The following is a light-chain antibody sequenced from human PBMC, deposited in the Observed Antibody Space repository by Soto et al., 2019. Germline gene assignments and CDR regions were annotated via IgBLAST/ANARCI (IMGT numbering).Light chain of an antibody. V-gene: IGKV3-20*01. CDR2: GAS. CDR1: QSVSSSY. Sequence: EIVLTQSPGTLSLSPGERATLSCRASQSVSSSYLAWYQQKPGQAPMLLIYGASSRATGIPDRFSGSGSGTDFTLTISRLEPEDFAVYYCQQYGSSPGTFGQRTKVEIK. J-gene: IGKJ1*01. CDR3: QQYGSSPGT.